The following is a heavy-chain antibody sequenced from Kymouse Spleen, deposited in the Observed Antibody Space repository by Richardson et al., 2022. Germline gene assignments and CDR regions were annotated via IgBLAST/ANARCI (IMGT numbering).Heavy chain of an antibody. J-gene: IGHJ3*02. Sequence: QVQLQQWGAGLLKPSETLSLTCAVYGGSFSGYYWSWIRQPPGKGLEWIGEINHSGSTNYNPSLKSRVTISVDTSKNQFSLKLSSVTAADTAVYYCARVGSGSYDAFDIWGQGTMVTVSS. D-gene: IGHD3-10*01. CDR1: GGSFSGYY. CDR3: ARVGSGSYDAFDI. V-gene: IGHV4-34*01. CDR2: INHSGST.